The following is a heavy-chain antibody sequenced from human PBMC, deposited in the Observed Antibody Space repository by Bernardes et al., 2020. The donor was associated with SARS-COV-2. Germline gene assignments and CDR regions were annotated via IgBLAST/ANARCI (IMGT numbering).Heavy chain of an antibody. CDR2: FDPEDGET. V-gene: IGHV1-24*01. J-gene: IGHJ4*02. Sequence: ASVKVSCKVSGYPLTELSMQWVRQAPGKGLEWMGGFDPEDGETIFAQKVQGRVTMTEDTSTDTAYMELSSLRSDDTAVYYCATGLRRGSSDRPFDYWGQGTLVTVSS. CDR3: ATGLRRGSSDRPFDY. D-gene: IGHD1-26*01. CDR1: GYPLTELS.